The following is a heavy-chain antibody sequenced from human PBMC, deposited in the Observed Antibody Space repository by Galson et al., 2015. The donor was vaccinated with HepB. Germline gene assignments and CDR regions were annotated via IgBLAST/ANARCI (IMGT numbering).Heavy chain of an antibody. J-gene: IGHJ6*02. CDR2: IIPVLGIS. V-gene: IGHV1-69*04. CDR3: ARDDRSTYYYYGMDV. D-gene: IGHD1-1*01. CDR1: GGNFDSHT. Sequence: SVKVSCKASGGNFDSHTISWVRQAPGQGLEWVGRIIPVLGISNYAEKFQDRATITADKSASTVYLELRRLTSEDTAVYYCARDDRSTYYYYGMDVWGQGTTVIVSS.